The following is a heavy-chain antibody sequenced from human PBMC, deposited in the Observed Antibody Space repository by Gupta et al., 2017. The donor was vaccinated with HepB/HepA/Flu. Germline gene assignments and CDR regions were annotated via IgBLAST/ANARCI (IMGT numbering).Heavy chain of an antibody. J-gene: IGHJ3*01. Sequence: QVQLVESGGGLVKPGGALRLSCAASGLPFSDYYSTWIRQAPGKGLEWVSYISASGSSTSYTDSLKGRFTISRDNAKNSLYLQMNSLRAEDTAVYYCARRRDGYNLNAFDVWGQGTMVTVSS. CDR2: ISASGSST. CDR3: ARRRDGYNLNAFDV. D-gene: IGHD5-24*01. V-gene: IGHV3-11*01. CDR1: GLPFSDYY.